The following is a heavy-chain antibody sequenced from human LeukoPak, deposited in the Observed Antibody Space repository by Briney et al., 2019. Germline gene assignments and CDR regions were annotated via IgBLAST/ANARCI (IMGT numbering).Heavy chain of an antibody. J-gene: IGHJ4*02. V-gene: IGHV3-23*01. CDR3: AKASWVSTADAVL. D-gene: IGHD3-16*01. CDR1: GFIFSSYA. CDR2: LRGNGDT. Sequence: PGGSLRLSCAASGFIFSSYAMSWVREAPARALEWVSSLRGNGDTFYADSVKGRFTLSRDESRNTVYLHLNELRVEDTAVYYCAKASWVSTADAVLWGQGTVVTVSS.